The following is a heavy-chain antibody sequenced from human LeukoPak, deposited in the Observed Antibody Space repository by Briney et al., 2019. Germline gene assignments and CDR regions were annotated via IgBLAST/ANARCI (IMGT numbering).Heavy chain of an antibody. V-gene: IGHV4-30-4*01. CDR3: ARDTYYYDSSGYSPFYYYGMDV. CDR1: GGSISSGDYY. J-gene: IGHJ6*02. CDR2: IYYSGST. D-gene: IGHD3-22*01. Sequence: PSGTLSLTCTVSGGSISSGDYYWSWIRQPPGKGLEWIGYIYYSGSTYYNPSLKSRVTISVDTSKNQFSLKLSSVTAADTAVYYCARDTYYYDSSGYSPFYYYGMDVWGQGTTVTVSS.